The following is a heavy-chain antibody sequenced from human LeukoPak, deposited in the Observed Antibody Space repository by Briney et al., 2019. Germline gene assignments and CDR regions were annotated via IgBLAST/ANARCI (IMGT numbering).Heavy chain of an antibody. CDR1: GYTFTGYY. D-gene: IGHD3-22*01. J-gene: IGHJ5*02. V-gene: IGHV1-2*02. CDR2: INPNSGGT. CDR3: ARDNYYDSSGYYPPGNLFDD. Sequence: GASVTVSCKASGYTFTGYYMHWVRQAPGQGLEWMGWINPNSGGTNYAQKFQGRVTMTRDTSISTAYMELSRLRSDDTAVYYCARDNYYDSSGYYPPGNLFDDWCQGTLVTVSS.